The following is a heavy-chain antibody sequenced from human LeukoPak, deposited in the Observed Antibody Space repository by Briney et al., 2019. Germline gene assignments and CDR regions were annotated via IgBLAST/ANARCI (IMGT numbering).Heavy chain of an antibody. CDR3: ARDFGIVGATPSI. J-gene: IGHJ3*02. V-gene: IGHV1-2*02. CDR2: INPNSGGT. D-gene: IGHD1-26*01. CDR1: GYTFTGYY. Sequence: ASVKVSCKASGYTFTGYYMHWVRQAPGQGLEWMGWINPNSGGTNYAQKFQGRVTMTRDPSISTAYMGLSRLRSDDTAVYYCARDFGIVGATPSIWGQGTMVTVSS.